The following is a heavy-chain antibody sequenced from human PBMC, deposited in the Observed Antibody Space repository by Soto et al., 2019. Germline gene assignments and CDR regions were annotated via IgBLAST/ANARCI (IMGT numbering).Heavy chain of an antibody. Sequence: EVQLLESGGGLVQPGGSLRLSCEVSGFTFRNFPMSWVRQAPGKGLEWVSAVSSTGGSTYYADSVKGRFTISRDNSKNTLSLQMNSLRVEDTAIYYCAKKWGSDWNAFDHWGQGTLVAVSS. CDR2: VSSTGGST. CDR1: GFTFRNFP. V-gene: IGHV3-23*01. D-gene: IGHD1-1*01. CDR3: AKKWGSDWNAFDH. J-gene: IGHJ4*02.